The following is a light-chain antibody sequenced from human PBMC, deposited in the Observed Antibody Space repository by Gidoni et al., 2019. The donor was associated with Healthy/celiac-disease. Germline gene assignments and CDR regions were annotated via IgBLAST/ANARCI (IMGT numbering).Light chain of an antibody. J-gene: IGLJ2*01. CDR1: SSDVGGYNY. CDR2: DVS. V-gene: IGLV2-14*04. Sequence: SVSGSPGQSITISCTGTSSDVGGYNYVSWYQQHPGKAPKLMIYDVSNRPSGVSNRFSGSKSGNTASLTISGLQAEDEADYYCSSYTSSSTVVFGGGTKLTVL. CDR3: SSYTSSSTVV.